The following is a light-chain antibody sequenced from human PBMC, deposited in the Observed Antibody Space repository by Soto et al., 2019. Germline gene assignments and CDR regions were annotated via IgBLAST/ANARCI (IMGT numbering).Light chain of an antibody. CDR2: DVN. Sequence: QSALTQPPSASGSPGQSVTISCTGTSSDVGGYNYVSWYRQHPGKAPQLIIYDVNKRPSGVPDRFSGSKSGNTASLTVSGLQAEDEADYFCNSYGCTKNYVVFGGGTKLTDL. CDR1: SSDVGGYNY. CDR3: NSYGCTKNYVV. J-gene: IGLJ2*01. V-gene: IGLV2-8*01.